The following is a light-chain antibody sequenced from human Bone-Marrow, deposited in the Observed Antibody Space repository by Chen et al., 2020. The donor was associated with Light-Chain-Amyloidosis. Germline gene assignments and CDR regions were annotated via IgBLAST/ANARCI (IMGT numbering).Light chain of an antibody. V-gene: IGLV2-14*01. Sequence: QSALTQPASVSGSPGQSITISCTGTSSDVGGDNHVSWYQQHPDKAPKLMIYEVTNRPSWVPDRSSGYKADNSASRTISGLQTEDEADYFCSSYPITNTLVFGSGTRVTVL. CDR1: SSDVGGDNH. CDR3: SSYPITNTLV. CDR2: EVT. J-gene: IGLJ1*01.